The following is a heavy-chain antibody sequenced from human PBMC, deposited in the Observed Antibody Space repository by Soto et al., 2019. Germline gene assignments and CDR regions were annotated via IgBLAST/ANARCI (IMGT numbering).Heavy chain of an antibody. D-gene: IGHD6-19*01. CDR2: IHYSGSS. J-gene: IGHJ4*02. Sequence: SETLSLTCTVSGGSISRYYWGWIRQPPGKGLEWIGYIHYSGSSIYNPSLKSRVTIAVDTSKNQFSLKLSSVTAADTAVYYCARVGGSGRYNFDNWGQGTLVTVSS. CDR3: ARVGGSGRYNFDN. CDR1: GGSISRYY. V-gene: IGHV4-59*01.